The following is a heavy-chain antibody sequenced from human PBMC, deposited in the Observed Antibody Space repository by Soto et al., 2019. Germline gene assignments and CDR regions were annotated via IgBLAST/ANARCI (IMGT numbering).Heavy chain of an antibody. CDR3: ARGNIVVVPTPLWYYYYGMDV. Sequence: QVQLVQSGAEVKKPGSSVKVSCKASGGTFSSYAISWVRQAPGQGLEWMGGIIPIFGTANYAQKFQGRVTITADESTSTAYMELSSLRSEDTAVYYCARGNIVVVPTPLWYYYYGMDVWGQGTTVTVS. CDR1: GGTFSSYA. CDR2: IIPIFGTA. D-gene: IGHD2-2*01. J-gene: IGHJ6*02. V-gene: IGHV1-69*01.